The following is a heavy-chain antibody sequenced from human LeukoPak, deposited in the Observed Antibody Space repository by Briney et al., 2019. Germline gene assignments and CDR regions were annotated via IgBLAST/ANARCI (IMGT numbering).Heavy chain of an antibody. J-gene: IGHJ4*02. D-gene: IGHD3-10*01. V-gene: IGHV3-23*01. CDR1: GFTFSSYA. Sequence: GGSLRLSCAAPGFTFSSYAMSWVRQAPGKGLEWVSAISGSGGSTYYADSVKGRFTISRDNSKNTLYLQMNSLRAEDTAVYYCALDSGFYYGSGSYPDYWGQGTLVTVSS. CDR2: ISGSGGST. CDR3: ALDSGFYYGSGSYPDY.